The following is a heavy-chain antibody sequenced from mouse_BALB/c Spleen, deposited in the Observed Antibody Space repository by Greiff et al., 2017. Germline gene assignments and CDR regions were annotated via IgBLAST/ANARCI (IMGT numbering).Heavy chain of an antibody. CDR3: ARGGRDGFAY. J-gene: IGHJ3*01. CDR1: GYTFTSYW. D-gene: IGHD3-3*01. V-gene: IGHV1S81*02. Sequence: QVQLKQPGAELVKPGASVKLSCKASGYTFTSYWMHWVKQRPGQGLEWIGEINPSNGRTNYNEKFKSKATLTVDKSSSTAYMQLSSLTSEDSAVYYCARGGRDGFAYWGQGTLVTVSA. CDR2: INPSNGRT.